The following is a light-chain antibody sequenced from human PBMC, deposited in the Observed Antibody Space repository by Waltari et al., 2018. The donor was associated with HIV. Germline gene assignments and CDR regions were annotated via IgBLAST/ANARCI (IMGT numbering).Light chain of an antibody. V-gene: IGLV8-61*01. J-gene: IGLJ2*01. CDR3: VLYMGSGISV. CDR2: NTN. CDR1: SGSVSTTYS. Sequence: QTVVTQEQSFSVSPGGTVTLTCGLSSGSVSTTYSPSWYQHTPGQAPRTLIYNTNTRSSGVPDRFSGSILGNKAALNITGAQADDECDYYCVLYMGSGISVFGGGTKLTVL.